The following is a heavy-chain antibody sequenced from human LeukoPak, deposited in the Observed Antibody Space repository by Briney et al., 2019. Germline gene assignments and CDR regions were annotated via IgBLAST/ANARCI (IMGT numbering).Heavy chain of an antibody. J-gene: IGHJ4*02. V-gene: IGHV4-59*01. CDR3: ARDSADILTDYFDY. Sequence: SETLSLTCTVSGGSISSSYWSWIRQPPGKGLEWIGYIYYSGSTNYNPSLKSRVTISVDTSKNQFSLKLTSVTAADTAVYYCARDSADILTDYFDYWGQGTLVTVSS. CDR2: IYYSGST. D-gene: IGHD3-9*01. CDR1: GGSISSSY.